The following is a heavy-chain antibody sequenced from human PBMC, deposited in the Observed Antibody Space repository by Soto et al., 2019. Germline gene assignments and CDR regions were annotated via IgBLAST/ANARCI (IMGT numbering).Heavy chain of an antibody. Sequence: EVQLLESGGGLVQPGGSLRLSCAASGFTFSSYAMSWVRQAPGKGLEWVSAISGSGGSTYYADSVKGRFTISRDNSKNTLYLQMNSLRAEDTAVYYCAKDFKPRYYYGSGADYWGQGTLVTVSS. CDR3: AKDFKPRYYYGSGADY. CDR1: GFTFSSYA. V-gene: IGHV3-23*01. CDR2: ISGSGGST. J-gene: IGHJ4*02. D-gene: IGHD3-10*01.